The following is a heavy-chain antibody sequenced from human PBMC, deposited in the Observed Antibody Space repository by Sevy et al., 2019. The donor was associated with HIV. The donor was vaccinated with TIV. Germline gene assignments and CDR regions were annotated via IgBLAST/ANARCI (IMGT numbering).Heavy chain of an antibody. CDR2: IGSGGDA. V-gene: IGHV3-13*01. J-gene: IGHJ6*02. CDR3: ARSGGYSDYGMDV. Sequence: GGSLRLSCGASGFTFSSYDMHWVRQAAGKGLEWVSGIGSGGDAYYPGSVKGRFTISRDNAKKSLYLQMNSLIAGDTAVYYCARSGGYSDYGMDVWGQGTTVTVSS. CDR1: GFTFSSYD. D-gene: IGHD5-12*01.